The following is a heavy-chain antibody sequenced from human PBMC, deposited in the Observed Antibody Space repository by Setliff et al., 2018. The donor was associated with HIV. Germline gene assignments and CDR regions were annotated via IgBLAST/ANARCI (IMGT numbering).Heavy chain of an antibody. CDR3: AKPLTQWGVSPYHYAVDV. J-gene: IGHJ6*02. CDR1: GFTFSSYA. CDR2: ISGSGRGT. D-gene: IGHD1-26*01. V-gene: IGHV3-23*01. Sequence: PGGSLRLSCAASGFTFSSYAMSWVRQATGKGLEWVSAISGSGRGTYYADSVKGRFTISTDNSKNTLYLQMNSLRAEDTAVYYCAKPLTQWGVSPYHYAVDVWGQGTTVTVSS.